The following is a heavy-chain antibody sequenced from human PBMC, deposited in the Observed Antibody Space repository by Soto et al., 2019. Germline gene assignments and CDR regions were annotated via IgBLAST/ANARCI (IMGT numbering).Heavy chain of an antibody. CDR3: AKDLLPNTVTTCGS. J-gene: IGHJ5*02. Sequence: QVQLVESGGGVVQPGRSLRLSCAASGFTFDSYGMHWVRQAPGKGLEWVAVISSDGNNKYYADSVKGRFTISRDNFKNTLYRQMSSMRADDTAVYYCAKDLLPNTVTTCGSWGQGTLVTVSS. V-gene: IGHV3-30*18. CDR2: ISSDGNNK. CDR1: GFTFDSYG. D-gene: IGHD4-17*01.